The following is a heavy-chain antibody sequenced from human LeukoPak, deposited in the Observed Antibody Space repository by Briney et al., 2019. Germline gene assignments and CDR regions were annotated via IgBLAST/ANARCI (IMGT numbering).Heavy chain of an antibody. D-gene: IGHD3-22*01. J-gene: IGHJ3*02. Sequence: SGGSLRLSCAASGFTFSSYEMNWVRQAPGKGLEWVSYIGSFGTTISYADSVKGRFTISRDNAKSSLYLQMSSLRAEDTAVYYCTHYYDGSGYYGAFDSWGQGTMVTVSS. CDR1: GFTFSSYE. V-gene: IGHV3-48*03. CDR3: THYYDGSGYYGAFDS. CDR2: IGSFGTTI.